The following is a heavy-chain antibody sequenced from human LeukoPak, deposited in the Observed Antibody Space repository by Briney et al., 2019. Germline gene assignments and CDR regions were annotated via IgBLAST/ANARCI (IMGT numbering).Heavy chain of an antibody. CDR1: GFTFSSYW. Sequence: GGSLRLSCAASGFTFSSYWMTWLRQAPGKGLEWVSNIKVDGSETYYVDSVKGRFTISRDNARNSLYLQMSSLRVEDTAVYYCARHLDWAFDIWGQGTMVTVSS. CDR2: IKVDGSET. J-gene: IGHJ3*02. CDR3: ARHLDWAFDI. D-gene: IGHD1-1*01. V-gene: IGHV3-7*01.